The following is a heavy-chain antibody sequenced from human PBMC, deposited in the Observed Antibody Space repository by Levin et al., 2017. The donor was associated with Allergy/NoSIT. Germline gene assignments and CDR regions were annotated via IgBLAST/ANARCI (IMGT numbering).Heavy chain of an antibody. D-gene: IGHD5-12*01. CDR3: AKANSGYAISPPDYYYYMDV. J-gene: IGHJ6*03. CDR1: GFTFSSYG. V-gene: IGHV3-30*18. CDR2: ISYDGSNK. Sequence: LSLTCAASGFTFSSYGMHWVRQAPGKGLEWVAVISYDGSNKYYADSVKGRFTISRDNSKNTLYLQMNSLRAEDTAVYYCAKANSGYAISPPDYYYYMDVWGKGTTVTVSS.